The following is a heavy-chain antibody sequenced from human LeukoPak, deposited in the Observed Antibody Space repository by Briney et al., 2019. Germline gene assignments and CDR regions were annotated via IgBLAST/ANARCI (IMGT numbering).Heavy chain of an antibody. D-gene: IGHD6-13*01. J-gene: IGHJ5*02. V-gene: IGHV3-48*04. CDR2: ISSGGSTI. Sequence: GGSLRLSCAASGFTFSSYSMNWVRQAPGKGLEWISYISSGGSTIYYADSVRGQFTISRDNAKKSLYLQMNSLRAEDTAVYYCARVQKGIAAAGTGGGWFEPWGQGTLVTVSS. CDR3: ARVQKGIAAAGTGGGWFEP. CDR1: GFTFSSYS.